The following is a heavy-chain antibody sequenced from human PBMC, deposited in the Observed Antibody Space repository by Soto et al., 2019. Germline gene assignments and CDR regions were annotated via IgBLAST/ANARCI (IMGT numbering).Heavy chain of an antibody. Sequence: GGSLRLSCAASGFTLSSFAMTWVRQAPGKGLEWVSTISGTGDTTDYADSVKGRFTISRDNSKNTLFLQMNSLRVEDTAVYYCASNWNYGSGGYWGQGTQVTVSS. V-gene: IGHV3-23*01. CDR1: GFTLSSFA. CDR3: ASNWNYGSGGY. CDR2: ISGTGDTT. D-gene: IGHD1-7*01. J-gene: IGHJ4*02.